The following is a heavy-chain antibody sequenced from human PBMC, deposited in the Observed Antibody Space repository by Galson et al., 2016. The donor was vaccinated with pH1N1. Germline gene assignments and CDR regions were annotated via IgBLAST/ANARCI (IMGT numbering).Heavy chain of an antibody. CDR2: IYWDDGK. V-gene: IGHV2-5*02. Sequence: PALVKPTQTLTLTSTFSGFSVSTSGVGVAWIRQPPGKALEWLALIYWDDGKRYSPSLKNRLTTTKDISKNQVVLTMTNMDPADTATYYCAHREVTITNAFDVWGQGTMVTVSS. J-gene: IGHJ3*01. CDR1: GFSVSTSGVG. D-gene: IGHD5-12*01. CDR3: AHREVTITNAFDV.